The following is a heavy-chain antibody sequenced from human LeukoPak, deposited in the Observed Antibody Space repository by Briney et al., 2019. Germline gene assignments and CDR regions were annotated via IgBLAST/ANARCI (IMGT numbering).Heavy chain of an antibody. V-gene: IGHV1-2*02. Sequence: VASVKVSCKASGYTFTGYYMHWVRQAPGQGLEWMGWINPNSGGTNYAQKFQGRVTMTRDTSISTAYMELSRLRSDDTAVYYCARDLNRWDPFWSGYRTDYYYYMDVWGKGTTVTVSS. CDR2: INPNSGGT. CDR1: GYTFTGYY. J-gene: IGHJ6*03. D-gene: IGHD3-3*01. CDR3: ARDLNRWDPFWSGYRTDYYYYMDV.